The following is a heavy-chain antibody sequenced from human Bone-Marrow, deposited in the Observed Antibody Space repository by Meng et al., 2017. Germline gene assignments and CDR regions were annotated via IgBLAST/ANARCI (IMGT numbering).Heavy chain of an antibody. CDR2: INPSGGST. CDR1: GYTFISNY. Sequence: ASSKVFCKASGYTFISNYMHCLRHAAGQGLEWMGIINPSGGSTSYAQKFQGRVTMTSETSTSTVYMELSSLRSEDTAVYYCARDLYTIFGVVTPDAFDIWGQGTMVTVSS. D-gene: IGHD3-3*01. V-gene: IGHV1-46*01. CDR3: ARDLYTIFGVVTPDAFDI. J-gene: IGHJ3*02.